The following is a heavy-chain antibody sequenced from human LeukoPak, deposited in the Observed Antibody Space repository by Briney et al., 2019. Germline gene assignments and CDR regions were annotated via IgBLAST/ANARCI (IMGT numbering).Heavy chain of an antibody. CDR1: GYSISSGYY. Sequence: SETLSLTCTVSGYSISSGYYWGWIRQPPGKGLEWIGSIYHSGSTYYNPSLKSRVTISVDTSKNQFSLKLSSVTAADTAVYYCARVRGYCSGGSCYPDYWGQGTLVTVSS. D-gene: IGHD2-15*01. CDR2: IYHSGST. CDR3: ARVRGYCSGGSCYPDY. J-gene: IGHJ4*02. V-gene: IGHV4-38-2*02.